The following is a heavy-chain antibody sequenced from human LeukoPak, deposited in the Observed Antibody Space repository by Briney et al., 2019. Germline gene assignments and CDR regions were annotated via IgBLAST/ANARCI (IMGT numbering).Heavy chain of an antibody. Sequence: SETLSLTCAVYGGPFSGYYCSWVRQPPGKGLEWIGEINHSGSTNYNPSLKSRVTISLDTSKNQFSLKLSSVTAADTAVYYCARDSPNDVTAFDIWGQGTMVTVSS. V-gene: IGHV4-34*01. D-gene: IGHD1-1*01. CDR3: ARDSPNDVTAFDI. CDR2: INHSGST. CDR1: GGPFSGYY. J-gene: IGHJ3*02.